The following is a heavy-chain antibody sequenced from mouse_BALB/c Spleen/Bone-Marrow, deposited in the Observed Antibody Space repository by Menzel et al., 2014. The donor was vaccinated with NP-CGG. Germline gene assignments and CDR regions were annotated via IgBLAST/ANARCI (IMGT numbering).Heavy chain of an antibody. CDR1: GFTFTDYY. Sequence: EVKLVESGGGLVQPGGSLRLSCATSGFTFTDYYMSWVRQPPGEALEWLGFIRNKANGYTTEYSASVKGRFTISRDNSQSILYLQMNTLRAEDSATYYCARDRGLTYFDYWGQGTTLTVSS. D-gene: IGHD2-4*01. CDR2: IRNKANGYTT. V-gene: IGHV7-3*02. CDR3: ARDRGLTYFDY. J-gene: IGHJ2*01.